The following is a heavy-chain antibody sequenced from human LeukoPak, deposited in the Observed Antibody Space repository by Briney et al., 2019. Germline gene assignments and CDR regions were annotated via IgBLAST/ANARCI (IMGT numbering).Heavy chain of an antibody. CDR3: TRLSYYGSGNP. J-gene: IGHJ5*02. D-gene: IGHD3-10*01. Sequence: GGSLRLSCAASGFTFSGSAMHWVRQASGKGVEWVGRIRSKANSYATAYAASVKGRFTISRDDSKNTAYLQMSSLKTEDTAVYYCTRLSYYGSGNPWGQGTLVTVSS. CDR2: IRSKANSYAT. V-gene: IGHV3-73*01. CDR1: GFTFSGSA.